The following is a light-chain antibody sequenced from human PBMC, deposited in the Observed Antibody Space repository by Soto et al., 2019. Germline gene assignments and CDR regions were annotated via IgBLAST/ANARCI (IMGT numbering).Light chain of an antibody. CDR1: GSDIGGYNY. V-gene: IGLV2-14*01. CDR3: SSYSNSNTPVL. Sequence: QSALTQPASVSGSLGQSITISCAGTGSDIGGYNYVSWYQQYAGKAPKLIIFEVRDRPSGVSHRFSGSKSGNTASLTISGLQAEDEADYYCSSYSNSNTPVLFGGGTKLTVL. CDR2: EVR. J-gene: IGLJ2*01.